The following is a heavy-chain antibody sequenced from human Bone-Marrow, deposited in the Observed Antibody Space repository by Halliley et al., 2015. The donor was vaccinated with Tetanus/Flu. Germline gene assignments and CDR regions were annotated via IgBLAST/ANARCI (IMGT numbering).Heavy chain of an antibody. V-gene: IGHV3-66*01. CDR2: IYGGGDA. CDR3: ARGTRNASSGWFYFDY. Sequence: IYGGGDAYYANSVRGRFTISRDNSKNTLGLQMSTLRLEDTAVYYCARGTRNASSGWFYFDYWGRGTLVTVSS. J-gene: IGHJ4*02. D-gene: IGHD6-19*01.